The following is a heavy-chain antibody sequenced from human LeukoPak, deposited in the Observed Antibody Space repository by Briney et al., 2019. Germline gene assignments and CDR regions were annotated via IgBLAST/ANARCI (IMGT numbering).Heavy chain of an antibody. CDR1: GGSFSGYY. Sequence: ETLSLTCAVYGGSFSGYYWSWIRQPPGKGLEWIGEINHSGSTNYNPSLKSRVTLSIDTSKNQFSLKLSAVTAADSALYYCARAEINDYSRYWGQGIPVIVSS. CDR3: ARAEINDYSRY. CDR2: INHSGST. D-gene: IGHD4-11*01. J-gene: IGHJ4*02. V-gene: IGHV4-34*01.